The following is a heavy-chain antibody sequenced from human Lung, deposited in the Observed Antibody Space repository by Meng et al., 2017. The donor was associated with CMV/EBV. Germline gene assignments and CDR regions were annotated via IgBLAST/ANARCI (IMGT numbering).Heavy chain of an antibody. CDR1: GGSFSGYY. D-gene: IGHD3-3*01. V-gene: IGHV4-34*01. CDR2: INHSGST. CDR3: ARATYYDFWSGYPYFDY. Sequence: SETLSLTCAVYGGSFSGYYWSWIRQPPGKGLEWIGEINHSGSTNYNPSLKNRVTISVDTSKNQFSLKLSSVTAADTAVYYCARATYYDFWSGYPYFDYWGKGTLVTVSS. J-gene: IGHJ4*02.